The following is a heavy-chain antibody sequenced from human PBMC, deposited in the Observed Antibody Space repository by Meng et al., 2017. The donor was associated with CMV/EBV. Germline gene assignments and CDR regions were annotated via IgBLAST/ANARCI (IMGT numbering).Heavy chain of an antibody. CDR3: ARDDATSYYYYYGMDV. J-gene: IGHJ6*02. CDR2: ISSSGSTI. V-gene: IGHV3-48*03. Sequence: GGSLRLSCAASGFTSSSYEMNWVRQAPGKGLEWVSYISSSGSTIYYADSVKGRFTISRDNAKNSLYLQMNSLRAEETAVYYCARDDATSYYYYYGMDVWGQGTTVTVSS. CDR1: GFTSSSYE. D-gene: IGHD2-2*01.